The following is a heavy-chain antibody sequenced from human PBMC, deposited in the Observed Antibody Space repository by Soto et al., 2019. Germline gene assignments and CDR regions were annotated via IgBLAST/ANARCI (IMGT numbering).Heavy chain of an antibody. CDR2: SRHKAQGSST. Sequence: PGGSLRLPCAGSGFTLSDHYIDWVRQSPGKGLKWVGRSRHKAQGSSTAYAASVGGGITTARDESKNSVYLQMNSTKTEDATFYYSIRATCFSDSSGYTRCIDFWGQGTMVTVSS. D-gene: IGHD3-22*01. J-gene: IGHJ4*02. CDR1: GFTLSDHY. V-gene: IGHV3-72*01. CDR3: IRATCFSDSSGYTRCIDF.